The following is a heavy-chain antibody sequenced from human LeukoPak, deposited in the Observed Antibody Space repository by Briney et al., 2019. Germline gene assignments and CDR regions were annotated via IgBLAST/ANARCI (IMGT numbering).Heavy chain of an antibody. CDR3: ARAYAGGIFDS. V-gene: IGHV3-7*04. D-gene: IGHD3-16*01. Sequence: GGSLRLSCVASGFTFSDYWMSWVRQAPGKGLEWVANIKEDGSENYYVDSVRGRFTISRDNAKNSLYLQMNSLRAEDTAMYYCARAYAGGIFDSWGQGTLVTVSS. CDR2: IKEDGSEN. J-gene: IGHJ4*02. CDR1: GFTFSDYW.